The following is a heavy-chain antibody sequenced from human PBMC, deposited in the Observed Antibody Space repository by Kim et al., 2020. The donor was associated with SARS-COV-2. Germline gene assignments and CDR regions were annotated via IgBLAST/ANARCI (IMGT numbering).Heavy chain of an antibody. V-gene: IGHV3-7*03. D-gene: IGHD3-3*01. CDR3: ARDLAWLLAHDY. Sequence: NVDPVKGRFTTSRDNAKNSLYLQMNSLRAEDTAVYYCARDLAWLLAHDYWGQGTLVTVSS. J-gene: IGHJ4*02.